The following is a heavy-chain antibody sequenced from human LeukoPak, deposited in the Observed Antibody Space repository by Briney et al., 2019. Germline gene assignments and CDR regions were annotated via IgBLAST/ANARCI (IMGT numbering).Heavy chain of an antibody. J-gene: IGHJ3*02. V-gene: IGHV3-11*01. Sequence: LSLTCAVYGGSFSGYYWSWIRQAPGKGLEWVSYISHSGSTIYYADSVKGRFTISRDNAKNSLYLQMNSLRAEDTAVYYCARVYPSYAFDIWGQGTMVTVSS. CDR1: GGSFSGYY. CDR3: ARVYPSYAFDI. CDR2: ISHSGSTI.